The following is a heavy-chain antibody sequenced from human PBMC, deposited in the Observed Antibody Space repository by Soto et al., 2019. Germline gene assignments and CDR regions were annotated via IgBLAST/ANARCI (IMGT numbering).Heavy chain of an antibody. D-gene: IGHD3-22*01. CDR2: ISSSSSYI. V-gene: IGHV3-21*01. CDR1: GFTFSSYS. Sequence: EVQLVESGGGLVKPGGSLRLSCAASGFTFSSYSMNWVRQAPGKGLEWVSSISSSSSYIYYADSVKGRFTISRDNAKNSLYLHMNSLRAEDTAVSYCARDGAYDDGSGYSSYWGQGTLVTVSS. CDR3: ARDGAYDDGSGYSSY. J-gene: IGHJ4*02.